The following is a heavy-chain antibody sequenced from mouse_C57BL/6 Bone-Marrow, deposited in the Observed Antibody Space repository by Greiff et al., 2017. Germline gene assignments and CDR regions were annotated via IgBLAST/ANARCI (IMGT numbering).Heavy chain of an antibody. J-gene: IGHJ1*03. CDR2: IDPSDSYT. Sequence: VQLQQPGAELVMPGASVKLSCKASGYTFTSYWMHWVKQRPGQGLEWIGEIDPSDSYTNYNQKFKGKSTLTVDKSSSTAYIQLSSLTSEDSAVLCCTTGWLLPLDFDVWGTGTTVTVSS. CDR1: GYTFTSYW. D-gene: IGHD2-3*01. CDR3: TTGWLLPLDFDV. V-gene: IGHV1-69*01.